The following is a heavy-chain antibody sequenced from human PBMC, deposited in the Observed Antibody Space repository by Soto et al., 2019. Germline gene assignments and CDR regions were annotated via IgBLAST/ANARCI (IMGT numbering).Heavy chain of an antibody. CDR1: GYTFTGHY. CDR3: ARDLCPLGSGSPCPLYGLDF. J-gene: IGHJ6*02. CDR2: LKSDNGGT. D-gene: IGHD3-10*01. Sequence: ASVKVSCKASGYTFTGHYMHWIRQVSGKRXEYLGWLKSDNGGTYYAPKFQGRVTFTRDTSTSTAYMELSGLQSDDTAVYFCARDLCPLGSGSPCPLYGLDFWGQGTTVTVSS. V-gene: IGHV1-2*02.